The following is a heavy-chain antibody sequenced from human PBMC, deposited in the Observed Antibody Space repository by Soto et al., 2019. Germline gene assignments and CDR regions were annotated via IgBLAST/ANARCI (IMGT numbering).Heavy chain of an antibody. D-gene: IGHD2-15*01. J-gene: IGHJ4*02. CDR2: IKQDGSEK. V-gene: IGHV3-7*04. CDR1: GFTFSSYW. Sequence: GGSLRLSCAASGFTFSSYWMSWVRQAPGKGLEWVANIKQDGSEKYYVDSVKGRFTISRDNAKNSLYLQMNSLRAEDTAVYCCARGLVAATFDYWGQGTMVTVSS. CDR3: ARGLVAATFDY.